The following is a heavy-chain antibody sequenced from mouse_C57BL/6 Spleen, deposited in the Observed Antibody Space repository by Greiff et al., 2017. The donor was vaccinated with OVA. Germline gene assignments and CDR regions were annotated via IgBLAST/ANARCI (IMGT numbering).Heavy chain of an antibody. J-gene: IGHJ4*01. CDR3: ASGLTTVVATGAMDY. CDR2: INPNYGTT. V-gene: IGHV1-39*01. Sequence: EVQLQQSGPELVKPGASVKISCKASGYSFTDYNMNWVKQSNGKSLEWIGVINPNYGTTSYNQKFKGKATLTVDQSSSTAYMQLNSLTSEDSAVYYCASGLTTVVATGAMDYWGQGTSVTVSS. CDR1: GYSFTDYN. D-gene: IGHD1-1*01.